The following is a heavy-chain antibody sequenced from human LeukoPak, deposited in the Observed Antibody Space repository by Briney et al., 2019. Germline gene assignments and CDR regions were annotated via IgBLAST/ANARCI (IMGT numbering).Heavy chain of an antibody. J-gene: IGHJ3*02. CDR2: INAGNGNT. D-gene: IGHD2-15*01. V-gene: IGHV1-3*01. CDR3: ARALTSCSGGSCYSEDAFDI. Sequence: GASVKVSCKASGYTFTTYYVHWVRQAPAQGLEWMGWINAGNGNTKYSQKFQGRVTITRDTSASTAYMELSSLRSEDTAVYYCARALTSCSGGSCYSEDAFDIWGQGTMVTVSS. CDR1: GYTFTTYY.